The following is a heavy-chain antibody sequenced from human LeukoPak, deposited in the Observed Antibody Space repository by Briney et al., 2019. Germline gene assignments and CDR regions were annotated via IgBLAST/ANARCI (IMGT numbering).Heavy chain of an antibody. CDR2: IVPIIGTA. D-gene: IGHD2-15*01. CDR3: ARDQRPSCLGGICYSGDY. Sequence: SVKVSCKASGGTFHSYIVTWVRQAPGQGLEWMGGIVPIIGTANYAQKFQGRVTITADDSTSTAYMELRSMRSEDTAIYYCARDQRPSCLGGICYSGDYWGQGTLVTVTS. V-gene: IGHV1-69*13. J-gene: IGHJ4*02. CDR1: GGTFHSYI.